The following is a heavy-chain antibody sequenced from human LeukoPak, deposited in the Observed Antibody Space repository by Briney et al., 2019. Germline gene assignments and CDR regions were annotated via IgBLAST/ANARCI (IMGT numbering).Heavy chain of an antibody. CDR1: GGSFSGYY. V-gene: IGHV4-34*01. Sequence: SETLSLTCAVYGGSFSGYYWSWIRQPPGKGLEWIGEINHSGSTNYNPSLKSRVTISVDTSKNQFSLKLSSVTAADTAVYYCARSGGDYGNYSDYWGQGTLVTVSS. J-gene: IGHJ4*02. CDR3: ARSGGDYGNYSDY. CDR2: INHSGST. D-gene: IGHD4-17*01.